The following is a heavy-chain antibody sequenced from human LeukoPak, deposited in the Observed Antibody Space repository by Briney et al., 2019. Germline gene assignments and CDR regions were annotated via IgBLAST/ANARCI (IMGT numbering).Heavy chain of an antibody. CDR3: ARLQYSSSWYTGDY. J-gene: IGHJ4*02. V-gene: IGHV1-69*05. CDR2: IIPIFGTA. Sequence: SVKVSCKASGGTFSSYAISWVRQAPGQGLEWMGGIIPIFGTANYAQKFQGRVTMTRDTSTSTVYMELSSLRSEDTAVYYCARLQYSSSWYTGDYWGQGTLVTVSS. D-gene: IGHD6-13*01. CDR1: GGTFSSYA.